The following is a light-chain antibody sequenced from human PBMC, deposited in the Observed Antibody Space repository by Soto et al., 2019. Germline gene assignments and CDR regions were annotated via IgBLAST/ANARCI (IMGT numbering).Light chain of an antibody. CDR2: AAS. CDR3: QQSFSIT. V-gene: IGKV1-39*01. J-gene: IGKJ4*01. CDR1: QSVSSY. Sequence: DIQMTQSPSSLSASVGDRVTITCRASQSVSSYLNWYQQKPGEAPKLLIYAASTLLPGAPSRFSGSGSGTYFTLTISSLQPEDFATYYCQQSFSITFGGGTKVEIK.